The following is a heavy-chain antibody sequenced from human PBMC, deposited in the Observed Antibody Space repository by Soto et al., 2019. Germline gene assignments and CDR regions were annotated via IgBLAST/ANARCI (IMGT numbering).Heavy chain of an antibody. CDR2: IYYSGST. V-gene: IGHV4-31*03. CDR3: ARGGYCSGGSCYSFDP. J-gene: IGHJ5*02. D-gene: IGHD2-15*01. Sequence: QVQLQESGPGLVKPSQTLSLTCTVSGGSISSGGYYWSWIRQHPGKGLEWIGYIYYSGSTYYNPSLTSRVTISVCTSKNQYSLKLGSVTAADTAVYCCARGGYCSGGSCYSFDPWGQGTLVTVSS. CDR1: GGSISSGGYY.